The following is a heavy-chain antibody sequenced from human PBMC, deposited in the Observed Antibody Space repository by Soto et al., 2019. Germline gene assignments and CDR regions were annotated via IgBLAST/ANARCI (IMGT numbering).Heavy chain of an antibody. J-gene: IGHJ4*02. D-gene: IGHD2-21*01. CDR2: FIPILDMA. CDR3: AITYCRDNSCPRDFDF. CDR1: GGTFNTYT. Sequence: QVQVVQSGAEVKKPESSVKVSCKPSGGTFNTYTVNWVRLAPGHGLEWMGRFIPILDMANYAQKFQDRVTITADRSTSTAYMELTSLTSDDTAVYYCAITYCRDNSCPRDFDFWGPGTRVTVSS. V-gene: IGHV1-69*02.